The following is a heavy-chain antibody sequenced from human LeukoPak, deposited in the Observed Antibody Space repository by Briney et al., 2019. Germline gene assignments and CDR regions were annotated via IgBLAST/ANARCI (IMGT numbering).Heavy chain of an antibody. CDR2: APHDRSSP. D-gene: IGHD1-26*01. CDR3: ARQSLGASGLDH. J-gene: IGHJ4*02. V-gene: IGHV3-30*03. Sequence: PGGSLRLSCAVSGCRFNSLHMHWVRQAPNKGLEWVAVAPHDRSSPSHAASVNGRFTISRDNSKDTLFLHMDSLRVDDTGIYYCARQSLGASGLDHWGQGVLVTVSS. CDR1: GCRFNSLH.